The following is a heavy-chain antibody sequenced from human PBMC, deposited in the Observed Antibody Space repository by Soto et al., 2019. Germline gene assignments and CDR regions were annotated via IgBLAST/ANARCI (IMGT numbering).Heavy chain of an antibody. CDR3: AKDESRVVVPDNWFDS. CDR1: GLTFSSNA. J-gene: IGHJ5*01. Sequence: PGGSLRLSCAASGLTFSSNAMSWVRQAPGKGLEWVSGISDSGGSTYYADSVKGRFTISRDNSKNTLYLQMNSLRAEDTAVYYCAKDESRVVVPDNWFDSWGQETLVTVSS. V-gene: IGHV3-23*01. D-gene: IGHD3-22*01. CDR2: ISDSGGST.